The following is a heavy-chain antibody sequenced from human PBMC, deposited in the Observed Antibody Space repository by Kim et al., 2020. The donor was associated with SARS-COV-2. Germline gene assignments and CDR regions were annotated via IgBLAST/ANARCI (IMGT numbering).Heavy chain of an antibody. CDR3: GKGWYWYGGMDV. Sequence: YYADSGGGRFTIRRDNTTSSLYLQLNSLRDEDTAVYYCGKGWYWYGGMDVWGQGTTVTVSS. D-gene: IGHD2-8*02. V-gene: IGHV3-23*03. J-gene: IGHJ6*02.